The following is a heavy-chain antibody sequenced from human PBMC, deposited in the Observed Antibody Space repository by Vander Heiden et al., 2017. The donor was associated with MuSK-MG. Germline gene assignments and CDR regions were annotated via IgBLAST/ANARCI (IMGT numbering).Heavy chain of an antibody. CDR3: AREKSLPGPYYYRYLDV. Sequence: QGQLQQSGPGLVRPSQPLSPTCVIPGDIVSSSSAAWTWFRQSPSRGLEWLGRTYYRSRWYYDYAFFFKGRININPDTSKNQFSLRLDSVTPEDAAVYYCAREKSLPGPYYYRYLDVWGEGTTVTVSS. V-gene: IGHV6-1*01. J-gene: IGHJ6*03. CDR1: GDIVSSSSAA. CDR2: TYYRSRWYY. D-gene: IGHD2-21*01.